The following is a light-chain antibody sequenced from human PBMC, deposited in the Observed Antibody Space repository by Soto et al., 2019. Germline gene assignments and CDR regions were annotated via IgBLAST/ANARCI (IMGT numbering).Light chain of an antibody. CDR1: SSDVGAFNY. CDR2: DVT. CDR3: SSYTTRNTEV. Sequence: QSVLTQPASVSGSPGQSISISCIGTSSDVGAFNYVSWYQHHPGKAPQLIIYDVTSRPSGVSNRFSASKSGSTASLTISGLQAEDEADYYCSSYTTRNTEVFGTGTKVTVL. J-gene: IGLJ1*01. V-gene: IGLV2-14*03.